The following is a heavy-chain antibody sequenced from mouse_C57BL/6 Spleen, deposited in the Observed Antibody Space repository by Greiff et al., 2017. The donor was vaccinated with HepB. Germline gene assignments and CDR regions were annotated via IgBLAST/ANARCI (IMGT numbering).Heavy chain of an antibody. CDR1: GFTFSSYG. V-gene: IGHV5-6*01. CDR3: ARRSNYYGSSYGYFDV. Sequence: EVQRVESGGDLVKPGGSLKLSCAASGFTFSSYGMSWVRQTPDKRLEWVATISSGGSYTYYPDSVKGRFTISRDNAKNTLYLQMSSLKSEDTAMYYCARRSNYYGSSYGYFDVWGTGTTVTVSS. D-gene: IGHD1-1*01. J-gene: IGHJ1*03. CDR2: ISSGGSYT.